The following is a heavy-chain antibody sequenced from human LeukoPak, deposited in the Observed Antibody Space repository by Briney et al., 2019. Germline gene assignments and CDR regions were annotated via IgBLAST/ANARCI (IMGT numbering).Heavy chain of an antibody. D-gene: IGHD6-6*01. V-gene: IGHV4-39*07. CDR3: ATVVPGEYVRVPLSSSSMRPSSHHFDY. Sequence: SETLSLTCIVSGGSISSITSLTYYWNWIRQPPGKGLEWIGEISHSGSTNYNPSLKSRVTISVDTSKNQFSLKLTSVTAADTAVYYCATVVPGEYVRVPLSSSSMRPSSHHFDYWGQGTLVTVSS. CDR2: ISHSGST. CDR1: GGSISSITSLTYY. J-gene: IGHJ4*02.